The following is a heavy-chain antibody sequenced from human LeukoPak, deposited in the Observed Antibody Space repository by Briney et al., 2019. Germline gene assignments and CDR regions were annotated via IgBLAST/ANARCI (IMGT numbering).Heavy chain of an antibody. CDR3: ARRYSSSSGWFDP. V-gene: IGHV4-59*08. J-gene: IGHJ5*02. CDR1: GGSISSYY. CDR2: ISYSGST. Sequence: SETLSLTCTVSGGSISSYYWSWIRQPPGKGLEWIGYISYSGSTYYNPSLKSRVTISIDTSKNQFSLNLNSVTAADTAVYYCARRYSSSSGWFDPWGQGTLVTVSS. D-gene: IGHD6-6*01.